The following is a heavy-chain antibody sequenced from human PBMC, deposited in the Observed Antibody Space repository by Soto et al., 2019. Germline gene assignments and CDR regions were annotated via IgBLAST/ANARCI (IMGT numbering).Heavy chain of an antibody. J-gene: IGHJ6*02. D-gene: IGHD2-2*01. CDR3: ASVRDIVLVPAAMDYYGMDV. CDR2: IYYSGST. V-gene: IGHV4-31*03. CDR1: GGSISSGGYY. Sequence: QVQLQESGPGLVKPSQTLSLTCTVSGGSISSGGYYWSWIRQHPGKGLEWIGYIYYSGSTYYNPSIKSRVTIPVDPSKNQSSLKLRSVTAADTAVYYCASVRDIVLVPAAMDYYGMDVWGQGTTVTVSS.